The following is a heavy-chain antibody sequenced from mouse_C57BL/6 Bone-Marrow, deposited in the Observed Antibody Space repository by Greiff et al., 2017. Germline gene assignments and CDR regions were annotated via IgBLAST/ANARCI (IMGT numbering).Heavy chain of an antibody. CDR2: ISYDGSN. CDR1: GYSITSGYY. J-gene: IGHJ1*03. D-gene: IGHD2-4*01. V-gene: IGHV3-6*01. Sequence: EVQRVESGPGLVKPSQSLSLTCSVTGYSITSGYYWNWIRQFPGNKLEWMGYISYDGSNNYNPSLKNRISITRDTSKNQFFLKLNSVTTEDTATYYCARAMITTWASYWYFDVWGTGTTVTVSS. CDR3: ARAMITTWASYWYFDV.